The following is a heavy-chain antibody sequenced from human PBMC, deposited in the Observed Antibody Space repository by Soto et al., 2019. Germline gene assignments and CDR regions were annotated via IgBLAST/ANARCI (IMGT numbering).Heavy chain of an antibody. D-gene: IGHD4-17*01. Sequence: QVQLQESGPGLVKPSETLSLTCTVSGGSIRNYYWSWIRQPPGKGLEWIGYIYYNGHTYYNPSLKSRVTMSVDTSKNQFSLRLRSVTTADTAVYFCAKDRRMTAVTSTDFSYGMDVWGQGTTVTVSS. CDR1: GGSIRNYY. CDR2: IYYNGHT. J-gene: IGHJ6*02. CDR3: AKDRRMTAVTSTDFSYGMDV. V-gene: IGHV4-59*01.